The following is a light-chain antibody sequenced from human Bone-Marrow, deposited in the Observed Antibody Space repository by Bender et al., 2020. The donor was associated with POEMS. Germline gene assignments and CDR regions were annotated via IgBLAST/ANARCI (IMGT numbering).Light chain of an antibody. CDR2: DVT. CDR3: SSYTSSSTQV. V-gene: IGLV2-14*01. Sequence: QSALTQPASVFGSPGQSITISCTGTNSDVGGYNYVSWYQQYPGKVPKLMIYDVTNRPSGVSNRFSGSKSGNTASLTISGLQAEDEADYYCSSYTSSSTQVFGTGTKVTVL. CDR1: NSDVGGYNY. J-gene: IGLJ1*01.